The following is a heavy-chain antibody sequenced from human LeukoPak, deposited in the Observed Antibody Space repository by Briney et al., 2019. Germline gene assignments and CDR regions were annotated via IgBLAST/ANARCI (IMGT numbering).Heavy chain of an antibody. CDR2: INRNGDST. CDR1: GFTFDDYG. Sequence: GGSLRLSCAASGFTFDDYGMSWVRQGPGKGLEWVSAINRNGDSTGYADSVKGRFTTSRDNAKNSLYLPMNSLRAEDTALYYCAKDMCRRGTMVRGVIITGGDYWGQGTLVTVSS. D-gene: IGHD3-10*01. V-gene: IGHV3-20*04. CDR3: AKDMCRRGTMVRGVIITGGDY. J-gene: IGHJ4*02.